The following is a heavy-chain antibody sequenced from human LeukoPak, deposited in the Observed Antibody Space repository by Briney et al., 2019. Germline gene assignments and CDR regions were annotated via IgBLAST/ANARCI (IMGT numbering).Heavy chain of an antibody. V-gene: IGHV3-30*18. D-gene: IGHD2-2*01. CDR3: AKDQEASAAILHLYYYYYGMDV. CDR2: ISYDGSNK. J-gene: IGHJ6*02. Sequence: GRSLRLSCAASGFTFSSYGMHWARQAPGKGLEWVAVISYDGSNKYYADSVKGRFTISRDNSKNTLYLQMNSLRAEDTAVYYCAKDQEASAAILHLYYYYYGMDVWGQGTTVTVSS. CDR1: GFTFSSYG.